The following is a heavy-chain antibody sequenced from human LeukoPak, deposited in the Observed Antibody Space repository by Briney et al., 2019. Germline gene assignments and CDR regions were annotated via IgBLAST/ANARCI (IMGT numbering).Heavy chain of an antibody. Sequence: ASVKVSCKAYGGTFSSYAISWVRQAPGQGLEWMGRIIPIFGTANYAQKFQGRVTITTDESTSTAYMELSSLRSEDTAVYYCARDIAVTLPYYYYMDVWGKGTTVTVSS. CDR1: GGTFSSYA. J-gene: IGHJ6*03. CDR2: IIPIFGTA. D-gene: IGHD4-17*01. CDR3: ARDIAVTLPYYYYMDV. V-gene: IGHV1-69*05.